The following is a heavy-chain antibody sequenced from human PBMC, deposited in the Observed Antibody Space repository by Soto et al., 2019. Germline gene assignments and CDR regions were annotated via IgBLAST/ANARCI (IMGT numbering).Heavy chain of an antibody. Sequence: QITLKESGPTLVKPTQTLTLTCTFSGFALSTSGVGVGWIRQPPGKALEWLTFIYWDDDKRNSPFLQRMLTITKDTSKTPVVLTMTHMDPVDTATYYCAHLVVAVITYHFDSWGQGTLVTVSS. CDR2: IYWDDDK. CDR3: AHLVVAVITYHFDS. CDR1: GFALSTSGVG. D-gene: IGHD3-16*01. V-gene: IGHV2-5*02. J-gene: IGHJ4*02.